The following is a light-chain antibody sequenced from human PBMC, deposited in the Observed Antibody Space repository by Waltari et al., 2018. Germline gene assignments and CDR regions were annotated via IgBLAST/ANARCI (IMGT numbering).Light chain of an antibody. CDR1: SGHSSDP. CDR2: VNSDGSN. CDR3: QTGGFGIWV. J-gene: IGLJ3*02. V-gene: IGLV4-69*01. Sequence: QLLLTQSPSASASLGASVTLTCTLSSGHSSDPIAWHQQQPDKGPRYLKKVNSDGSNIKGDGIPDRFSGSSSGAERYLTISSLQSEDEADYYCQTGGFGIWVFGGGTKLTVL.